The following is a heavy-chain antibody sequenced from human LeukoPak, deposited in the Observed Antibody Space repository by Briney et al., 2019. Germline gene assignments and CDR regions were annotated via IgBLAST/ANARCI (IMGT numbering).Heavy chain of an antibody. J-gene: IGHJ5*02. V-gene: IGHV3-48*01. D-gene: IGHD3-3*01. CDR1: GFTFSSYS. CDR3: ARDAHSYYDFWSGYFGSGNWFDP. CDR2: ISSSSSTI. Sequence: GSLRLSCAASGFTFSSYSMNWVRQAPGKGLEWVSYISSSSSTIYYADSVKGRFTISRDNAKNSLYLQMNSLRAEDTAVYYCARDAHSYYDFWSGYFGSGNWFDPWGQGTLVTVSS.